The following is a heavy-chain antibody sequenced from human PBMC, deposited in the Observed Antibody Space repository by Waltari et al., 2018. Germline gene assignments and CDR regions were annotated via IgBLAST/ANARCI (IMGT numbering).Heavy chain of an antibody. Sequence: VQLVESGGGLVKPGGSLRLSCAASGFTFSSYSMNWVRQAPGKGLEWVSSISSSSSYIYYADSVKGRFTISRDNAKNSLYLQMNSLRAEDTAVYYCARPYGGDPAGVDYWGQGTLVTVSS. J-gene: IGHJ4*02. CDR2: ISSSSSYI. CDR1: GFTFSSYS. V-gene: IGHV3-21*01. CDR3: ARPYGGDPAGVDY. D-gene: IGHD2-21*02.